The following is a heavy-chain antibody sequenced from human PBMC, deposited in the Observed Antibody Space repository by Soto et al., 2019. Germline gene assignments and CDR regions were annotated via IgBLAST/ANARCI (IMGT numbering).Heavy chain of an antibody. V-gene: IGHV3-23*01. Sequence: RLSCAASVFTVSNNAMNWVRQAPGKGLEWVSGISGTGYGTYYADSVKGRFTISRDSSNNTLYLQMNSLRGEDTAIYYCAKARQAQSHYYYGMDVWGQGTPVTVSS. CDR3: AKARQAQSHYYYGMDV. CDR2: ISGTGYGT. D-gene: IGHD6-19*01. CDR1: VFTVSNNA. J-gene: IGHJ6*02.